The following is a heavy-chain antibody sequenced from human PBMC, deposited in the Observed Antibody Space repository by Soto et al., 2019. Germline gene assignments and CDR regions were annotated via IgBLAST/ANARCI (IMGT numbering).Heavy chain of an antibody. J-gene: IGHJ6*02. Sequence: SETLSLTCAISGDSVSSNSAAWNWIRHSPSRGLDWLGRTYYRSKWYNDYAVSVKSRITINPDTSKNQFSLQLNSVTPEDTAVYYCARSPRDIVVVVAGYYGMDVWGQGTTVTVSS. CDR3: ARSPRDIVVVVAGYYGMDV. V-gene: IGHV6-1*01. D-gene: IGHD2-15*01. CDR1: GDSVSSNSAA. CDR2: TYYRSKWYN.